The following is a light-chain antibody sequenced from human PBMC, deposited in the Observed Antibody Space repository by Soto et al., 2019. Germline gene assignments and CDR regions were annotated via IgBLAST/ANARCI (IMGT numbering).Light chain of an antibody. Sequence: DIQLTQSPSLLSASVGDRVTITCRASQAISTYLAWYQQTSGKAPKLLISAASTLQRGVPSRFRGSGSGTEFTLTISSLQPEDFAIYYCQQYDIWPPYTFGQGTKVDIK. CDR1: QAISTY. V-gene: IGKV1-9*01. J-gene: IGKJ2*01. CDR2: AAS. CDR3: QQYDIWPPYT.